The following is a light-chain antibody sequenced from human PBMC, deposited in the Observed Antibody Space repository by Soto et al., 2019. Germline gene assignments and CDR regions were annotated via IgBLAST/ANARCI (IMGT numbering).Light chain of an antibody. V-gene: IGKV1-8*01. CDR2: AAS. CDR3: QQYDNLPIT. Sequence: AIRMTQSPSSFSASTGDRITITCRASQGISSYLAWYQQKPGKAPKLLIYAASTLQSGVPSRFSGSGSGTDFTLTISCLQSEDFATYYCQQYDNLPITFGQGTRLEIK. CDR1: QGISSY. J-gene: IGKJ5*01.